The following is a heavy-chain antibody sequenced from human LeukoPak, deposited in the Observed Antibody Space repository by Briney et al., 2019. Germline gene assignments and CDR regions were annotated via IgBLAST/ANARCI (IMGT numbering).Heavy chain of an antibody. CDR2: IKYDGSKK. Sequence: PGGSLRLSCEASGYIFSDYWMTWIRHAPGKGLEWVANIKYDGSKKYCVDSLKGRFTRARDYAKNSLYLEMNRLRAEDTAIYYGARARRWLGVSNWFDAWGQGTLVTVSS. CDR3: ARARRWLGVSNWFDA. V-gene: IGHV3-7*01. D-gene: IGHD4-23*01. J-gene: IGHJ5*02. CDR1: GYIFSDYW.